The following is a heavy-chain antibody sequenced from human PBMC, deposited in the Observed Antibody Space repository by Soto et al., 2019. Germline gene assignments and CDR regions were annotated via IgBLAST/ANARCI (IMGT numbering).Heavy chain of an antibody. Sequence: QVPLVQSGAEVKKPWASVKVSCKASGYTFTSYGISWVRQAPGQGLEWMGWISAYNGNTNYAQKLHGRVTMTTDTSTSTAYMELRSLRSDDTAVYYCARGRYYDSSGYPLVSWFDPWGQGTLVTVSS. D-gene: IGHD3-22*01. CDR3: ARGRYYDSSGYPLVSWFDP. J-gene: IGHJ5*02. CDR1: GYTFTSYG. V-gene: IGHV1-18*01. CDR2: ISAYNGNT.